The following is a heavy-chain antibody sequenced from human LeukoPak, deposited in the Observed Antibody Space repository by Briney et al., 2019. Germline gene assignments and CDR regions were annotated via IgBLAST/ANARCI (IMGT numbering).Heavy chain of an antibody. D-gene: IGHD6-13*01. Sequence: PSETLSLTCTVADGSISSYYWSWIRQPAGKGLEWIGRIYISGNTNYNPSLRSRVTMSVDTYKNQFSLKLSSVTAADTAVYYCARGAATGSAVAFDIWGQGTMVTVSS. J-gene: IGHJ3*02. CDR3: ARGAATGSAVAFDI. CDR2: IYISGNT. V-gene: IGHV4-4*07. CDR1: DGSISSYY.